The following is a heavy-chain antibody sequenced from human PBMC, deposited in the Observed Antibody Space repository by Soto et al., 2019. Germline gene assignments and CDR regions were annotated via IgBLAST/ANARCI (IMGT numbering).Heavy chain of an antibody. V-gene: IGHV4-34*01. CDR3: ARVNGSGSLYYYYYMDV. Sequence: SETLSLTCAVYGGSFSGYYWSWIRQPPGKGLEWIGEINHSGSTNYNPSLKSRVTISVDTSKNQFSLKLSSVTAADTAVYYCARVNGSGSLYYYYYMDVWGKGTTVTVSS. CDR2: INHSGST. J-gene: IGHJ6*03. CDR1: GGSFSGYY. D-gene: IGHD3-10*01.